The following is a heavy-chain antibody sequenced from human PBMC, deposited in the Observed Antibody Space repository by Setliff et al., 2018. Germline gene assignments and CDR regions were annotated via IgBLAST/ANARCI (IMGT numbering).Heavy chain of an antibody. CDR3: ARGFWSGYFVLDF. V-gene: IGHV2-5*02. CDR2: IYYDDDR. CDR1: GLSVSTSGVG. Sequence: SGPTLVNPTQTLTLTCTFSGLSVSTSGVGVGWIRQPPVKALEWPALIYYDDDRRYNPSVKNRLTITRDTSKNQVVLTMTNVDPVDTATYYCARGFWSGYFVLDFWGQGSLVTVSS. J-gene: IGHJ4*02. D-gene: IGHD3-3*01.